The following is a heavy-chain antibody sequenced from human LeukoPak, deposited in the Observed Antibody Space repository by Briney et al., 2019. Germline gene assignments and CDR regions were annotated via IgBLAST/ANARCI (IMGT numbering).Heavy chain of an antibody. CDR2: IYYSGST. V-gene: IGHV4-59*11. J-gene: IGHJ5*02. Sequence: SETLSLTCSVSGASISSHYWSWIRQPPGKGLEWIGYIYYSGSTNYNPSLKSRVTISVDTSKNQFSLKLSSVTAADTAVYYCARDMVRGVISGVGWFDPWGQGTLVTVSS. CDR3: ARDMVRGVISGVGWFDP. CDR1: GASISSHY. D-gene: IGHD3-10*01.